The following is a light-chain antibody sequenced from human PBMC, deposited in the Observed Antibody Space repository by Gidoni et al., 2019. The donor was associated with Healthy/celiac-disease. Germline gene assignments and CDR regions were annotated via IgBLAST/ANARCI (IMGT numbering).Light chain of an antibody. Sequence: DIVMTQSPLSLAVTPGEPASISCRSSQSLLQNNGYNYLDWYRQKQGQSPQLLIYLGSNRASGVPDRVSGSGSGTDFTLKISRVEAEDVGLYYCMQARQTPSSFGQGTKLEIK. CDR1: QSLLQNNGYNY. CDR2: LGS. J-gene: IGKJ2*04. V-gene: IGKV2-28*01. CDR3: MQARQTPSS.